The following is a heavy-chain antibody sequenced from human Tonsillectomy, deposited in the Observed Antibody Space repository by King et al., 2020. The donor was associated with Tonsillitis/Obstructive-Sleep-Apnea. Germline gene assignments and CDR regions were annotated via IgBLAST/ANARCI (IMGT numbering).Heavy chain of an antibody. CDR2: INPNSGGR. D-gene: IGHD3-3*01. V-gene: IGHV1-2*04. CDR1: GYTFTGYY. J-gene: IGHJ4*02. CDR3: ARDMGRHYDFWSGYRQSYFDY. Sequence: QLVQSGAEGKKPGASVKVSCKASGYTFTGYYMHWVRQAPGQGLEWMGWINPNSGGRNYAQKFQGWVTMTRDTSICTAYMELGRRRSDATAVYYCARDMGRHYDFWSGYRQSYFDYWGQGTLVTVSS.